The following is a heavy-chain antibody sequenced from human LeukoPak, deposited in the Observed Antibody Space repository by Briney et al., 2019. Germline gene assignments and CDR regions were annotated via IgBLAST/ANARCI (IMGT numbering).Heavy chain of an antibody. CDR2: IKQDGSEK. D-gene: IGHD4-11*01. J-gene: IGHJ5*02. Sequence: GGSLRLSCAASGFTFSSYWMSWVRQAPGKGLEWVANIKQDGSEKYYVDSVKGRFTISRDNAKNSLYLQMNSLRAEDTAVYYCARDPYSDYVHWFDPWGQGTLVTVSS. CDR1: GFTFSSYW. CDR3: ARDPYSDYVHWFDP. V-gene: IGHV3-7*01.